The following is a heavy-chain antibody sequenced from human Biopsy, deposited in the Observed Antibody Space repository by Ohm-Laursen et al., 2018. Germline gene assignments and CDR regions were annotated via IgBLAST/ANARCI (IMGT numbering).Heavy chain of an antibody. J-gene: IGHJ2*01. CDR1: GYTFTTYG. CDR2: SIPLFNTA. D-gene: IGHD3-22*01. CDR3: ARFPLGAYDDSGSYRAVEHWYFDL. V-gene: IGHV1-69*06. Sequence: SVKVSCKVSGYTFTTYGITWVRQAPGQGLEWVGSSIPLFNTANYADKFQGRVTLTADKSTTTAYMELSSLRSEDTAIYYCARFPLGAYDDSGSYRAVEHWYFDLWGRGTLVTVSS.